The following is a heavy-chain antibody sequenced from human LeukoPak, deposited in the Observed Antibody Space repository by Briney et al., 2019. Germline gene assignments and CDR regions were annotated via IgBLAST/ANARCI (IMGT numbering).Heavy chain of an antibody. CDR2: IIPIFGTA. J-gene: IGHJ6*04. Sequence: SVKVSSKASGGTFSSYAISWVRQAPGQGLEWMGGIIPIFGTANYAQKFQGRVTITADESTSTAYMELSSLRPEDTAVYYCARWSYYGSGSYYNMGYYYYYGMDVWGKGTTVTVSS. CDR3: ARWSYYGSGSYYNMGYYYYYGMDV. CDR1: GGTFSSYA. V-gene: IGHV1-69*13. D-gene: IGHD3-10*01.